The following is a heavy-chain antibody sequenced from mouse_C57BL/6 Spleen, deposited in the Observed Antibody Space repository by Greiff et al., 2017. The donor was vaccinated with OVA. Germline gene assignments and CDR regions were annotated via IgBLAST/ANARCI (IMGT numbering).Heavy chain of an antibody. Sequence: EVQLQQSGAELVRPGSSVKMSCKTSGYTFTSYGINWVKQRPGQGLEWIGYIYIGNGYTEYNEKFKGKATLTSDTSSSTAYMQLSSLPSEDSAIYVYSSDNGTFSYAMDYWGQGTSVTVSS. CDR3: SSDNGTFSYAMDY. CDR1: GYTFTSYG. CDR2: IYIGNGYT. J-gene: IGHJ4*01. V-gene: IGHV1-58*01. D-gene: IGHD2-1*01.